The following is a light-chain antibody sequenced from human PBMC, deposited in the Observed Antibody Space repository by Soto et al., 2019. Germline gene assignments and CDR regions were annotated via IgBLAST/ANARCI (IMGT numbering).Light chain of an antibody. Sequence: EIVMTQSPGTLSVSPGERATLSCRASQSVGSNVAWYQQTPGQAPRLLIYGASSRATGIAARVSGSGSGKYFTLTISSLQSDDVGVYYCQQHNQWPITFGQGTRLEIK. CDR1: QSVGSN. J-gene: IGKJ5*01. V-gene: IGKV3-15*01. CDR2: GAS. CDR3: QQHNQWPIT.